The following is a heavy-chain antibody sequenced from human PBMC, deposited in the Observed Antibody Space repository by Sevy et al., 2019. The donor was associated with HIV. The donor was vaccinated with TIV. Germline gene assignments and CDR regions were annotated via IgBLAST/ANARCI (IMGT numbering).Heavy chain of an antibody. Sequence: ASVKVSCKASGYTFTSCGISWVRQAPGQGLEGMGWISAYNGNTNYSQKLESRVTMTTDTSTSTAYMEMRSLRSDDTAVYYCAREPLPYDRSGHNDYWGQGTLVTVSS. CDR1: GYTFTSCG. CDR2: ISAYNGNT. V-gene: IGHV1-18*01. CDR3: AREPLPYDRSGHNDY. D-gene: IGHD3-22*01. J-gene: IGHJ4*02.